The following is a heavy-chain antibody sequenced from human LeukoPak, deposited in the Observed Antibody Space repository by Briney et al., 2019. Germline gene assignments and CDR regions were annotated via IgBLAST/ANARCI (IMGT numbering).Heavy chain of an antibody. CDR2: ISYDGSNK. J-gene: IGHJ4*02. CDR3: ARDHGDFWSGYYEGVDY. Sequence: GGSLRLSCAASGFTFSSYAMHWVRQAPGKGLEWVAVISYDGSNKYYADSVKGRFTISRDNSKNTLYLQMNSLRAEDTAVYYCARDHGDFWSGYYEGVDYWGQGTLVTVSS. D-gene: IGHD3-3*01. V-gene: IGHV3-30-3*01. CDR1: GFTFSSYA.